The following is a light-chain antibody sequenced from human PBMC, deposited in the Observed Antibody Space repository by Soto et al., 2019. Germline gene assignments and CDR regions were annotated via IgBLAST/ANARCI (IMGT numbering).Light chain of an antibody. CDR2: EVN. CDR1: SSDVGTYNR. J-gene: IGLJ7*01. Sequence: QSALTQPPSVSGSPGQSVIISCTGTSSDVGTYNRVSWYQQPPGTAPKLMIFEVNNRPAGVPDRFSGSKSGNTASLTISVLQAEDEAVYYCSSYTSSSTYVFGTGTQLTVL. CDR3: SSYTSSSTYV. V-gene: IGLV2-18*02.